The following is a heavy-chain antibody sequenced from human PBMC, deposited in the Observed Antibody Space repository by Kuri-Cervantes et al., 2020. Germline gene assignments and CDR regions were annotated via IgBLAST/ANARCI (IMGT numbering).Heavy chain of an antibody. D-gene: IGHD2-2*01. CDR3: VRVASNLVPAAAFDY. Sequence: SETLSLTCAVSGYSISSGFYWGWIRQPPGKGLEWIGSIYGSGGTSYNASLQSRITISVDTSKNQFSLKLNSVTAADTAVYYCVRVASNLVPAAAFDYWGQGTLVTVSS. J-gene: IGHJ4*02. V-gene: IGHV4-38-2*01. CDR1: GYSISSGFY. CDR2: IYGSGGT.